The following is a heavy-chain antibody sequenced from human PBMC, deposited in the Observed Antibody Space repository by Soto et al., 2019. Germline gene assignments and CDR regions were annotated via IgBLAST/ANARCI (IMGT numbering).Heavy chain of an antibody. D-gene: IGHD6-13*01. CDR1: GYTFTSYG. CDR2: ISAYNGNT. Sequence: QVQLVQSGAEVKKPGASVKDSCKASGYTFTSYGISWVRQAPGQGLEWMGWISAYNGNTNYAQKLQGRVTMTTGTSPSTAPMELWSLRSDDTALYYCARDEPYGSSWYHRPWCQGTLVTVSS. V-gene: IGHV1-18*01. CDR3: ARDEPYGSSWYHRP. J-gene: IGHJ5*02.